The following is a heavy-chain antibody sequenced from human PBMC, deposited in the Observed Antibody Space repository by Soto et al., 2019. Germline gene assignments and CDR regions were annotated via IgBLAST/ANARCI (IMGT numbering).Heavy chain of an antibody. CDR2: INHSGST. D-gene: IGHD1-1*01. Sequence: SETLSLTCAVYGGSFSGYYWSWIRQPPGKGLEWIGEINHSGSTNYNPSLKSRVTISVDTSKNQFSLKLSSVTAADTAVYYCASAFRVKLGPYYYYYGMDVWGQGTTVTVS. CDR3: ASAFRVKLGPYYYYYGMDV. CDR1: GGSFSGYY. V-gene: IGHV4-34*01. J-gene: IGHJ6*02.